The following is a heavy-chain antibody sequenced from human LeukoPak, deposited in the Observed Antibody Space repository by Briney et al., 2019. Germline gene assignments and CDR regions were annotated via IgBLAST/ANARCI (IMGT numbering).Heavy chain of an antibody. D-gene: IGHD5-18*01. Sequence: ASVKVSCKASGYTFSNYGISWVRQAPGQGLEWVGWISAHTGKTNYAQKVQGRVTMTTDPSTSTAYMDLRSLRPDDTAVYYCAREKYTYGRAFYFEYWGQGTLVSVSS. CDR3: AREKYTYGRAFYFEY. CDR2: ISAHTGKT. CDR1: GYTFSNYG. J-gene: IGHJ4*02. V-gene: IGHV1-18*01.